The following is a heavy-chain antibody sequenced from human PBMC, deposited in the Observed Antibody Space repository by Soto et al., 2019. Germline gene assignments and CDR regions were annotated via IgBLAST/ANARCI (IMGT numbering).Heavy chain of an antibody. J-gene: IGHJ6*02. CDR2: MNPNSGNT. D-gene: IGHD1-1*01. V-gene: IGHV1-8*01. CDR1: GYTFTSYD. Sequence: QVQLVQSGAEVKKPGASVKVSCKASGYTFTSYDINWVRQATGQGLEWMGWMNPNSGNTAYAQKFQGRVTMTRNTPKSTANRELSSLRSEDTALYYGAREMTTRGMDAWGQGTRVPVPS. CDR3: AREMTTRGMDA.